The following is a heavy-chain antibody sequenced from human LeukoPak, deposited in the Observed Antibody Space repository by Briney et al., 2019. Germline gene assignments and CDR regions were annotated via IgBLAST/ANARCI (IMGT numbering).Heavy chain of an antibody. V-gene: IGHV4-59*08. D-gene: IGHD3-16*01. J-gene: IGHJ5*02. CDR2: FYYSGST. CDR3: ARRGQENTMITANNWFDP. Sequence: SETLSLTCTVSGGSIGSSYWGWIRHPPGKGLEWIGYFYYSGSTKYNPSLQSRVTISVDTSKNQFSLRLYSVTAADTAVYYCARRGQENTMITANNWFDPWGQGTLVTVSS. CDR1: GGSIGSSY.